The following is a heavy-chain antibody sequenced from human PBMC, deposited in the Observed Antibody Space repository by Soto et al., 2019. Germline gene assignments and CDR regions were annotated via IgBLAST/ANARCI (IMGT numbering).Heavy chain of an antibody. CDR2: IDHIGTT. CDR1: GGAFSDYY. D-gene: IGHD1-7*01. CDR3: ARDRNLRI. V-gene: IGHV4-34*01. Sequence: QVQLQQWGAGLLKPSETLSLTCAVYGGAFSDYYWSWIRQPPGKGLEWIGEIDHIGTTRYNPSLKRRVTISADMSKKQFSLTLTSVTAADTALYYCARDRNLRIWGQGTLVAVSS. J-gene: IGHJ4*02.